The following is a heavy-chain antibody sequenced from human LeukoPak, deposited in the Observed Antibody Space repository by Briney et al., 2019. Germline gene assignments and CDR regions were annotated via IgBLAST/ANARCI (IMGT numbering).Heavy chain of an antibody. V-gene: IGHV3-48*03. CDR1: GFTFSSYE. CDR2: ISSSGSTI. CDR3: ARDSNYRLFDY. J-gene: IGHJ4*02. Sequence: QPGGSLRLSCAASGFTFSSYEMNWVRQAPGKGLEWGSYISSSGSTIYYADSVKGRFTISRGNAMNPLYLQMNSLRAEDTAVYYCARDSNYRLFDYWGQGTLVTVSS. D-gene: IGHD1-1*01.